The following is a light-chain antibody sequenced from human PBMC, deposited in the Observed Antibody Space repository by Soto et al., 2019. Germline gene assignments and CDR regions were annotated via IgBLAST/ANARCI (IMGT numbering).Light chain of an antibody. CDR2: AAS. CDR1: QSISSY. Sequence: DIQMTQSPSSLSASVEDRVTITCLASQSISSYLNWYHQKPGKAPKLLIYAASSLQSGVPSRFSGSGSGTDFTLTISSLQPEDFATYYCQQSYSTTITFGQGTRLEIK. J-gene: IGKJ5*01. CDR3: QQSYSTTIT. V-gene: IGKV1-39*01.